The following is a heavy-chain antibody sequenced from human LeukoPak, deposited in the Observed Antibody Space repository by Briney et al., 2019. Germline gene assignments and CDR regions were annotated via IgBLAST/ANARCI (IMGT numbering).Heavy chain of an antibody. CDR3: TTFYSRLTDY. D-gene: IGHD2/OR15-2a*01. V-gene: IGHV3-7*05. CDR1: GFNLNSYW. J-gene: IGHJ4*02. Sequence: GGTLRLSCAASGFNLNSYWISWVRQAPGKGLEWLANINQDGSEKYYVDSVKGRFTISRDNAKNSLYLQMNSLRAEDTAVYYCTTFYSRLTDYWGQGTLVTVSS. CDR2: INQDGSEK.